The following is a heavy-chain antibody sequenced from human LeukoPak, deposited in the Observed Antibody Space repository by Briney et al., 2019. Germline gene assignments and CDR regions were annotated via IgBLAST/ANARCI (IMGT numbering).Heavy chain of an antibody. D-gene: IGHD3-22*01. J-gene: IGHJ4*02. CDR3: AREGYYDSSGYRPA. CDR1: GGSISSGGYY. CDR2: IYYSGST. V-gene: IGHV4-31*03. Sequence: SETLSLTCTVSGGSISSGGYYWSWIRQHPGKGLEWIGYIYYSGSTYYNPSLKSRVTILVDTSKNQFSLKLSSVTAADTAVYYCAREGYYDSSGYRPAWGQGTLVTVSS.